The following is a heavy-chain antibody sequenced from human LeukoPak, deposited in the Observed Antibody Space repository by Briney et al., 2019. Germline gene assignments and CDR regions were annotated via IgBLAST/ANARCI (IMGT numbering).Heavy chain of an antibody. D-gene: IGHD3-10*01. V-gene: IGHV3-21*01. Sequence: PGGSLRLSCAAPGFTFSSYSMNWVRQAPGKGLEWVSSISSSSSYIYYADSVKGRFTISRDNAKNSLYLQMNSLRAEDTAVYYCARGSTNKWFGELLSGNYYYYMDVWGKGTTVTISS. CDR3: ARGSTNKWFGELLSGNYYYYMDV. CDR1: GFTFSSYS. J-gene: IGHJ6*03. CDR2: ISSSSSYI.